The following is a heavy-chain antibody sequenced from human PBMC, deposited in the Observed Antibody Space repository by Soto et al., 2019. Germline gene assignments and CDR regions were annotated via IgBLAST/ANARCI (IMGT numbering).Heavy chain of an antibody. Sequence: KPGGSLRRSCAASGFTFTSYSMNWVRQAPGKGLEWVSSISSTTNYIYYGDSMKGRFTISRDNAKNSLYLEMNSLRAEDTAVYYCARESEDLTSNFDYWGQGTLVTVSS. CDR2: ISSTTNYI. V-gene: IGHV3-21*06. CDR1: GFTFTSYS. CDR3: ARESEDLTSNFDY. J-gene: IGHJ4*02.